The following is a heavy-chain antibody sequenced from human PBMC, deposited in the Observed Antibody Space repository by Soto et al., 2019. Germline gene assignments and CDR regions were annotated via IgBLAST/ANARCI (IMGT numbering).Heavy chain of an antibody. Sequence: QVQLVESGGGVVQPGRSLRLSCAASGFRFSSYGMNWVRQSPGKGLEWVAVIWYDGSYKFYGNSVKGRFTISRDNSRNTLYLQMNSLRDEDTAVYYCATEGKDDSVKGGFDNWGQGTLVTVSS. CDR3: ATEGKDDSVKGGFDN. D-gene: IGHD3-22*01. V-gene: IGHV3-33*01. J-gene: IGHJ4*02. CDR1: GFRFSSYG. CDR2: IWYDGSYK.